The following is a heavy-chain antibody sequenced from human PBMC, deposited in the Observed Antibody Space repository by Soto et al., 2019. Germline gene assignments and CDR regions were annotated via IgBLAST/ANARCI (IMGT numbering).Heavy chain of an antibody. CDR3: ARMASFGTLNWFDP. CDR2: IIPIFGTA. V-gene: IGHV1-69*05. D-gene: IGHD3-16*01. Sequence: SVKVSCKASGGTFSSYAISWVRQAPGQGLEWMGGIIPIFGTANYAQKFQGRVTMTRDASTSTAHLELSSLTSEDTAVYYCARMASFGTLNWFDPWGQGTLVTVSS. CDR1: GGTFSSYA. J-gene: IGHJ5*02.